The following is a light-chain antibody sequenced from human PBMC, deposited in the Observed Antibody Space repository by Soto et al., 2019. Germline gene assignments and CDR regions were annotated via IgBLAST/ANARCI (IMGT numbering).Light chain of an antibody. CDR2: DNN. CDR3: GTWDNSLSAVV. Sequence: QSVLTQPPSVSAAPGQKVTISCSGSSSNIVNNYVSWYQQLPGTAPKLLIYDNNKRPSGIPDRFSGSKSGTSATLGITGRQTGDEADYYCGTWDNSLSAVVFGGGTKLTVL. CDR1: SSNIVNNY. V-gene: IGLV1-51*01. J-gene: IGLJ2*01.